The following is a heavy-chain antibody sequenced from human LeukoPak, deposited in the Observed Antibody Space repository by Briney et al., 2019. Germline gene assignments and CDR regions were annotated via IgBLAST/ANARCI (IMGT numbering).Heavy chain of an antibody. D-gene: IGHD3-3*01. CDR2: ISSSSSYI. V-gene: IGHV3-21*01. J-gene: IGHJ5*02. Sequence: PGXSLRLSCAASGFTXXSXSMNWVRQAPGKGLEWVSSISSSSSYIYYADSVKGRFTISRDNAKNSLYLQMNSLRAEDTAVYYCARDREDFWSGFFWFDPWGQGTLVTVSS. CDR1: GFTXXSXS. CDR3: ARDREDFWSGFFWFDP.